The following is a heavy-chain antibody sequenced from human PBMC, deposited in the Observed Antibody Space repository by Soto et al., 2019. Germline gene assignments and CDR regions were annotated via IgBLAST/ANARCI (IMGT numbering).Heavy chain of an antibody. CDR3: ARAWVVPAARVPNWFDP. V-gene: IGHV4-38-2*01. CDR1: GYSISSGYY. D-gene: IGHD2-2*01. Sequence: PSETLSLTCAVSGYSISSGYYWGWIRQPPGKGLEWIGSIYHSGSTYYNPSLKSRVTISVDTSKNQFSLKLSSVTAADTAVYYCARAWVVPAARVPNWFDPWGQGTLVTVS. CDR2: IYHSGST. J-gene: IGHJ5*02.